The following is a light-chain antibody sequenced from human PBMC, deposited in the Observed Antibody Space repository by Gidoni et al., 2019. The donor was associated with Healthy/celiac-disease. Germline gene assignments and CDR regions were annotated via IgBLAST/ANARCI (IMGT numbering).Light chain of an antibody. V-gene: IGKV3-20*01. Sequence: EIVLTQSPGTLSLPPGERATLSCRASQSVSSSYLAWYQQKPGQAPRLLSYGASSRATGIPDMFSGSGSGTDFTLTIIRLEPEDCAVYYCQQYGSSPRACGQGTKVEIK. J-gene: IGKJ1*01. CDR1: QSVSSSY. CDR3: QQYGSSPRA. CDR2: GAS.